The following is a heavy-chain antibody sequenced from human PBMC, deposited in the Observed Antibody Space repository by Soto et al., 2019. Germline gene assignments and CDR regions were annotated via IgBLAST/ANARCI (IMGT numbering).Heavy chain of an antibody. CDR1: GYSFTSYW. Sequence: PGESLKISCKGSGYSFTSYWISWVRQMPGKGLEWMGRIDPSDSYTNYSPSFQGHVTISADKSISTAYLQWSSLKASDTAMYYCARLLQDYCTNGVCPYYYYGMDVWGQGTTVTVSS. CDR2: IDPSDSYT. J-gene: IGHJ6*02. CDR3: ARLLQDYCTNGVCPYYYYGMDV. D-gene: IGHD2-8*01. V-gene: IGHV5-10-1*01.